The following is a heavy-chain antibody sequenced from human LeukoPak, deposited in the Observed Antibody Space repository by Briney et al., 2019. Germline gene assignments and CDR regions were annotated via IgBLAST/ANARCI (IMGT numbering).Heavy chain of an antibody. CDR3: AKEVGTFTLDY. J-gene: IGHJ4*02. Sequence: GGSQRLSCAASGFAVSSNYMNWVRQAPGKGLEWVSVIFSGGSTYYADSVKGRFTISRDNSRNTLYLQMNSLRVEDTAVYYCAKEVGTFTLDYWGQGTLVTVSS. V-gene: IGHV3-66*01. CDR1: GFAVSSNY. CDR2: IFSGGST. D-gene: IGHD1-26*01.